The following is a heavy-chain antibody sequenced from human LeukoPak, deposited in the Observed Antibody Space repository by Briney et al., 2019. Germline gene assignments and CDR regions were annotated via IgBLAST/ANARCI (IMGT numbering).Heavy chain of an antibody. V-gene: IGHV4-30-4*08. CDR2: IYYSGST. J-gene: IGHJ3*02. CDR3: ASSRRYYYGSSGYYAFDI. CDR1: GGSISSGDYY. D-gene: IGHD3-22*01. Sequence: SETLSLTCTVSGGSISSGDYYWSWIRQPPGKGLEWIGYIYYSGSTYYNPSLKSRVTISVDTSKIHFSLKLSSVTAADTALYYCASSRRYYYGSSGYYAFDIWSQGTMVTVSS.